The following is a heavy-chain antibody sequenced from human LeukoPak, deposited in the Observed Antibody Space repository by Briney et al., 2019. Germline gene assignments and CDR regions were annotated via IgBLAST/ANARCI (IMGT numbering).Heavy chain of an antibody. CDR1: GGSISSSSYY. Sequence: SETLSLTCTVSGGSISSSSYYWGWIRQPPGKGLEWIGSIYYSGSTYYNPSLKSRVTISVDTSKNQFSLKLSSVTAADTAVYYCARFVYDSLDYWGQGTLVTVSS. D-gene: IGHD3-22*01. J-gene: IGHJ4*02. CDR3: ARFVYDSLDY. V-gene: IGHV4-39*07. CDR2: IYYSGST.